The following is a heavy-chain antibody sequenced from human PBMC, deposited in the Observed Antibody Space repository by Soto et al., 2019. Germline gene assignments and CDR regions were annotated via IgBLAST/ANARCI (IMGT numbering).Heavy chain of an antibody. CDR3: ARGRGVGYFYYYYMDV. CDR1: GGSFSGYY. V-gene: IGHV4-34*01. Sequence: SETLSLTCDVYGGSFSGYYWSWIRQPPGKGLEWIGEINQSVSTNYNPSLKSRVTISVDTSKTQFSLKRSSVTAADTAVYYCARGRGVGYFYYYYMDVWGKGTTVTVSS. D-gene: IGHD1-26*01. J-gene: IGHJ6*03. CDR2: INQSVST.